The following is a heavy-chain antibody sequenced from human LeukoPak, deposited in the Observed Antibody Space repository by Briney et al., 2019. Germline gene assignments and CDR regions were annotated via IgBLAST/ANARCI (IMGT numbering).Heavy chain of an antibody. CDR3: SRHQWEPKAGHWLDP. J-gene: IGHJ5*02. V-gene: IGHV3-73*01. CDR2: IRSKDNSYAP. CDR1: GFTFSGSA. D-gene: IGHD1-26*01. Sequence: SGGSLRLSCAASGFTFSGSAMHWVRQASGKGLEWVGRIRSKDNSYAPAYAASVKGRFTISRDDSKNTAYLQMNSVKTEDTAVYYCSRHQWEPKAGHWLDPWGQGTLVTVSS.